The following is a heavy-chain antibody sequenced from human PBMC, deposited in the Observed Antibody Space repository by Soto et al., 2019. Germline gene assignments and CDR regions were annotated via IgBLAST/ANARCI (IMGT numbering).Heavy chain of an antibody. J-gene: IGHJ6*02. CDR1: GGTFSSYA. D-gene: IGHD2-15*01. V-gene: IGHV1-69*12. CDR2: IIPIFGTA. CDR3: ASVETQCYYYGMDV. Sequence: QVQLVQSGAEVKKPGSSVKVSCKASGGTFSSYAISWVRQAPGQGLEWMGGIIPIFGTADYAQKLQGRVTITADDSTSTAYMGLSSLSSAESDVYYCASVETQCYYYGMDVWCQGTTVTVSS.